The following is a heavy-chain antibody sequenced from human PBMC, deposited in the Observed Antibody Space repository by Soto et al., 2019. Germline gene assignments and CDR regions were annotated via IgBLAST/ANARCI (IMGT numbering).Heavy chain of an antibody. CDR1: GFTFSSYG. V-gene: IGHV3-30*18. CDR3: AKAGLSSGWYPAYYYGMDV. J-gene: IGHJ6*02. CDR2: ISYDGSNK. Sequence: GGSLRLSCAASGFTFSSYGMHWVRQAPGKGLEWVAVISYDGSNKYYADSVKGRFTISRDNSQNTLYLHMNSLRGEDTAVYYCAKAGLSSGWYPAYYYGMDVWGQGTTVTVSS. D-gene: IGHD6-19*01.